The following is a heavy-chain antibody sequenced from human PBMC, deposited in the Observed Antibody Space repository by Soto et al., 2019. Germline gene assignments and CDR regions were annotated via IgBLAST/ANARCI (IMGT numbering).Heavy chain of an antibody. CDR2: VSYDGSNK. D-gene: IGHD3-10*01. V-gene: IGHV3-30*14. CDR1: GFTFSTYA. CDR3: ASTYYYGSGSYYTTYGMDV. J-gene: IGHJ6*02. Sequence: QVQLVESGGGVVQPGRSLRLSCAASGFTFSTYAMHWVRQAPGKRLARVAVVSYDGSNKYYAESVKGRFTISRDNSKNTLYLQRDSLRAEDTAVYYCASTYYYGSGSYYTTYGMDVWGQGPTVTVSS.